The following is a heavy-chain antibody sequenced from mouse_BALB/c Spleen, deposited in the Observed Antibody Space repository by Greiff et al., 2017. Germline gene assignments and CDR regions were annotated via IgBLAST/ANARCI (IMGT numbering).Heavy chain of an antibody. D-gene: IGHD1-2*01. J-gene: IGHJ2*01. Sequence: QVQLQQSGAELARPGASVKLSCKASGYTFTDYYINWVKQRTGQGLEWIGEIYPGSGNTYYNEKFKGKATLTADKSSSTAYMQLSSLTSEDSAVYFCARLYYGLDYWGQGTTLTVSS. CDR1: GYTFTDYY. V-gene: IGHV1-77*01. CDR3: ARLYYGLDY. CDR2: IYPGSGNT.